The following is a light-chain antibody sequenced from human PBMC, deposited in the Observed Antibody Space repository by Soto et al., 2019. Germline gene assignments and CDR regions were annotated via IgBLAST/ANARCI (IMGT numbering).Light chain of an antibody. V-gene: IGKV3-20*01. Sequence: EIVMTQSPATLSVSPGERATLSCRASQSVSSNLAWYQQKPGQAPRLLIYGASNRATGIPDRFSGGGSGTDFTLTISRLEPEDFAVFYCQHHGSSLTWTFGQGTKVDIK. CDR2: GAS. CDR1: QSVSSN. CDR3: QHHGSSLTWT. J-gene: IGKJ1*01.